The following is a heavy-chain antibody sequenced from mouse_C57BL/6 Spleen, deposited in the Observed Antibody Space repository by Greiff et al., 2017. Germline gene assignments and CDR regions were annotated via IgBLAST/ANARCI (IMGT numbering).Heavy chain of an antibody. CDR3: TRGGSTMVTTELAY. CDR2: IDPETGGT. J-gene: IGHJ3*01. Sequence: QVQLQQSGAELVRPGASVTLSCKASGYTFTDYEMHWVKQTPVHGLEWIGAIDPETGGTAYNQKFKGKAILTADKSSSTADMELRSLTSEDSAVYYCTRGGSTMVTTELAYWGQGTLVTVSA. V-gene: IGHV1-15*01. D-gene: IGHD2-1*01. CDR1: GYTFTDYE.